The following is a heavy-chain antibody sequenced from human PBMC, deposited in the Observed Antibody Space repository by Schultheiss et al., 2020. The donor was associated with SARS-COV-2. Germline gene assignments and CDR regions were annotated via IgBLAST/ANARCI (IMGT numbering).Heavy chain of an antibody. D-gene: IGHD2-15*01. CDR2: ISYSGGT. V-gene: IGHV4-59*08. J-gene: IGHJ4*02. CDR1: GGSISSYY. CDR3: ARQAASHGSCWGY. Sequence: SETLSLTCTVSGGSISSYYWSWIRQPPGKGLEWIGYISYSGGTNYNPSLKSRVTISVDTSRNHFSLRLNSVTAADTAVYYCARQAASHGSCWGYWGQGTRVTVSS.